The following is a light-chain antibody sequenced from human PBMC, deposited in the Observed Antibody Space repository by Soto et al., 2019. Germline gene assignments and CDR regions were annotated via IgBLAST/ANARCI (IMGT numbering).Light chain of an antibody. J-gene: IGKJ5*01. CDR3: QQRNVWPTVT. Sequence: DIQMTQSPSTLSASVGDRVTITCRDSQTISSWLAWYQQTPGRAPKLLXYDASTLESGVPLRFSGSGSGTELTLTISSLEPEDSAVYYCQQRNVWPTVTFGQGTRLEIK. CDR2: DAS. V-gene: IGKV1-5*01. CDR1: QTISSW.